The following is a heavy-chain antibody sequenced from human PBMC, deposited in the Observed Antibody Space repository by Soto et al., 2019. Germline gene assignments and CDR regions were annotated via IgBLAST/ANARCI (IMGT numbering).Heavy chain of an antibody. D-gene: IGHD6-19*01. CDR1: GFSFSTTGVG. J-gene: IGHJ4*02. CDR2: LYLDDDK. V-gene: IGHV2-5*02. Sequence: QITLKESGPTLVKPTQTLTLTCTFSGFSFSTTGVGVGWFRQPPGKALEWLTLLYLDDDKRYSPSLKSRLTITTDSSKSQVVLTMTNMDPVDTATYCGALRQAQVIGLAGTFDSWGQGTLVTVSS. CDR3: ALRQAQVIGLAGTFDS.